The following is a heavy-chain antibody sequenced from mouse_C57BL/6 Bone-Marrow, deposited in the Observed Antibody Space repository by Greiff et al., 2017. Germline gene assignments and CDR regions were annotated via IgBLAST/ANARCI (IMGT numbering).Heavy chain of an antibody. D-gene: IGHD4-1*01. CDR3: AKLTGTSAY. CDR2: ISSGGSYT. Sequence: EVKVVESGGDLVKPGGSLKLSCAASGFTFSSYGMSWVRQTPDKRLEWVATISSGGSYTYYPDSVKGRFTISRDNAKNTLYLQMSSLKSEDTAMYYCAKLTGTSAYWGQGTLVTVSA. J-gene: IGHJ3*01. CDR1: GFTFSSYG. V-gene: IGHV5-6*01.